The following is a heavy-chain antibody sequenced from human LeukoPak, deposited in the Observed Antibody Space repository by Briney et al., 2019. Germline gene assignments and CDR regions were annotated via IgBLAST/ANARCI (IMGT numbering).Heavy chain of an antibody. Sequence: GGSLRLSCAASGFTFSSYEMNWVRQAPGKGLEWVSYISSSGSTIYYADSVKGRFTISRDNAKNSLYLQMNSLRAEDTAVYYCASGLWFGDNWFVPWGQGALVTVSS. V-gene: IGHV3-48*03. CDR3: ASGLWFGDNWFVP. J-gene: IGHJ5*02. CDR1: GFTFSSYE. D-gene: IGHD3-10*01. CDR2: ISSSGSTI.